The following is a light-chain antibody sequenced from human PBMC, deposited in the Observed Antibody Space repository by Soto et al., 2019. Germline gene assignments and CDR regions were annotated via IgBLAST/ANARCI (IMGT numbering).Light chain of an antibody. CDR1: QSVSSSY. CDR3: QQRSNWPRT. Sequence: EIVLTQSPGTLSLSPGEIASLSCSASQSVSSSYLAWYQQIPGQAPRLLINDASRRATGIPARFSGSGSGTDFTLTISSLEPEDFAVYYCQQRSNWPRTFGQGTKVDIK. V-gene: IGKV3D-20*02. CDR2: DAS. J-gene: IGKJ1*01.